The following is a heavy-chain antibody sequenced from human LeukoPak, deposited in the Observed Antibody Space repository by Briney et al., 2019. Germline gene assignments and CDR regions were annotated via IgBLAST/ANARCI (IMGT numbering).Heavy chain of an antibody. J-gene: IGHJ4*02. D-gene: IGHD2-21*01. CDR1: GVSFIKYG. CDR3: ARVIPPVAPDAKNGFDY. V-gene: IGHV1-18*01. Sequence: ASVTVSFKASGVSFIKYGISSVRQAPGQGREGMGWISGHNGNTNYAQKLQGRVTMTTDTSRSTAYMELRSLRSHHPTIPCSARVIPPVAPDAKNGFDYWGQGTLVTVSS. CDR2: ISGHNGNT.